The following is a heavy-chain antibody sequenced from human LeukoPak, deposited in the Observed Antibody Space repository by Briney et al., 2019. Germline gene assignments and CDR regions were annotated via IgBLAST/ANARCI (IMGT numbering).Heavy chain of an antibody. V-gene: IGHV1-69*05. CDR2: IIPIFGKA. D-gene: IGHD3-9*01. CDR3: ARLYDILTGQESGDY. J-gene: IGHJ4*02. Sequence: SVKVSCKSSGGTFSSYAISWVRQAPGQGLEWMGRIIPIFGKANYAQKFQGRVTITTDESTSTAYMELSSLRSEDTAVYYCARLYDILTGQESGDYWGEGTLVTVSS. CDR1: GGTFSSYA.